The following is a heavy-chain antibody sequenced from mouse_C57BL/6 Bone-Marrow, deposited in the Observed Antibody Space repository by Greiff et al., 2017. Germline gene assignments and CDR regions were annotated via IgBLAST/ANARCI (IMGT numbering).Heavy chain of an antibody. V-gene: IGHV3-6*01. CDR2: ISYDGSN. D-gene: IGHD2-4*01. CDR3: AREDYDYDAYAMDY. CDR1: GYSITSGYY. Sequence: DVQLQESGPGLVKPSQSLSLTCSVTGYSITSGYYWNWIRQFPGNKLEWMGYISYDGSNNYNPSLKNRISITRDTSKNQFFLKLNSVTTEDTATYYCAREDYDYDAYAMDYWGQGTSVTVSS. J-gene: IGHJ4*01.